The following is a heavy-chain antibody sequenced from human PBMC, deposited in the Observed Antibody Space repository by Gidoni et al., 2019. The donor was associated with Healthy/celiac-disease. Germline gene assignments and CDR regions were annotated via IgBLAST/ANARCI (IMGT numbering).Heavy chain of an antibody. CDR3: ARGSAWFGRDAFDI. J-gene: IGHJ3*02. CDR2: ISSSSSTI. V-gene: IGHV3-48*01. Sequence: EVHLVSSGGGLVQPGAFLRPSCAASGFPFSSYRMNWVRQAPGKGLEWVSYISSSSSTIYYADAVKGRFTISRDNAKNSLYLQMNSVRAEDTAVYYCARGSAWFGRDAFDIWGQGTMVTVSS. CDR1: GFPFSSYR. D-gene: IGHD3-10*01.